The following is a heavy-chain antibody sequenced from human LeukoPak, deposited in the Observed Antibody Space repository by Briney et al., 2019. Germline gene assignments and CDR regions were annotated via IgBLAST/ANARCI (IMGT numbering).Heavy chain of an antibody. CDR1: GFTFSSYA. J-gene: IGHJ6*03. D-gene: IGHD2-15*01. CDR3: ARGPDCSGGSCYLQGYYYYYMDV. CDR2: ISYDGSNK. V-gene: IGHV3-30*04. Sequence: GGSLRLSCAASGFTFSSYAMHWVRQAPGRGLEWVAVISYDGSNKYYADSVKGRFTISRDNSKNTLYLQMNSLRAEDTAVYYCARGPDCSGGSCYLQGYYYYYMDVWGKGTTVTVSS.